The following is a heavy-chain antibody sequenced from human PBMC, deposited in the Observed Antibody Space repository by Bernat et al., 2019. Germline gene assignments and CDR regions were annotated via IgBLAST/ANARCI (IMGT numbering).Heavy chain of an antibody. D-gene: IGHD5-12*01. CDR3: ITEFVGISGYDRVY. CDR2: IKKKADVATG. Sequence: EVQLVESGGGLVKSGGSLRLSCAASGFTFSNAWMNWARQAPGKGLEWVGSIKKKADVATGDYAAPVKGRFSISRDDSKNTLDLQMESLKTEDTALYYCITEFVGISGYDRVYRGQGTLITVCS. J-gene: IGHJ4*02. V-gene: IGHV3-15*01. CDR1: GFTFSNAW.